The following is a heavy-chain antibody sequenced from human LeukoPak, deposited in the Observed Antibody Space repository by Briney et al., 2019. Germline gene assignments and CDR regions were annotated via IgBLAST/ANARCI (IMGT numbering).Heavy chain of an antibody. CDR1: GYTFTSYG. Sequence: GASVKVSCKASGYTFTSYGISWVRQAPGQGLEWMGWISAYNGNTNYAQKFQGRVTMTEDTSTDTAYMKLSSLRSEDTAVYYCATDRPYSSGYYYHWGQGTLVTVSS. D-gene: IGHD3-22*01. V-gene: IGHV1-18*01. CDR2: ISAYNGNT. J-gene: IGHJ4*02. CDR3: ATDRPYSSGYYYH.